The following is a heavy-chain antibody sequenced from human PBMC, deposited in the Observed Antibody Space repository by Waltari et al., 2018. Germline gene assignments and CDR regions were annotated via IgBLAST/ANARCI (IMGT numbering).Heavy chain of an antibody. V-gene: IGHV3-21*02. J-gene: IGHJ4*02. CDR2: ISSSSSNR. CDR1: GFPCSTYS. D-gene: IGHD5-12*01. CDR3: ARGVSITETPWFAY. Sequence: EVQLVESGGGLVKPGGSLRLSCATSGFPCSTYSMNWVRQAPGKGLEWVSSISSSSSNRYYADSVKGRFTISRDNAKNSMYMQLNSLRVEDTAIYYCARGVSITETPWFAYWGQGTLVTVSS.